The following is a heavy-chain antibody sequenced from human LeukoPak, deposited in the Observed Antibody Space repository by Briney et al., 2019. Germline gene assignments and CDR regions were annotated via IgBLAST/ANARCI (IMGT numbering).Heavy chain of an antibody. V-gene: IGHV3-21*01. J-gene: IGHJ3*01. D-gene: IGHD4-23*01. Sequence: GGSLRLSCAASGFNFIDYTMNWVRQAPGKGLEWVSSITSTGRYIFYADSLKGRFTISRDNAMKSLYPQMNSLRAEDTAVYYCARLRNVGGNPHPFNVWGQGTTVTVSS. CDR3: ARLRNVGGNPHPFNV. CDR1: GFNFIDYT. CDR2: ITSTGRYI.